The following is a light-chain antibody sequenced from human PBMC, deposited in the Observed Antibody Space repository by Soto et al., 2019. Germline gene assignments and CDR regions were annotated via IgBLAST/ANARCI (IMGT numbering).Light chain of an antibody. V-gene: IGLV2-8*01. J-gene: IGLJ2*01. CDR3: SSFAGNNNLV. Sequence: QSALTQPPSASGSPGQSVTISCTGTSSDVGGYNYVSWYQQHPGNAPKLMSSEVSKRPSGVPDRFSGSKSGNTASLTVSGLQAEDEADYYCSSFAGNNNLVFGGGTKLTVL. CDR1: SSDVGGYNY. CDR2: EVS.